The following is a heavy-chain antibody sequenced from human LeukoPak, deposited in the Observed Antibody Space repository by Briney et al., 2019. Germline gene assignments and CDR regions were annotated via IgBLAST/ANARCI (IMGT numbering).Heavy chain of an antibody. CDR3: ARDLGGYYGSGTPFDI. J-gene: IGHJ3*02. V-gene: IGHV4-59*12. CDR1: GGSISSYY. D-gene: IGHD3-10*01. Sequence: SETLSLTCTVSGGSISSYYWSWIRQPPGKGLEWIGEIYHSGSTNYNPSLKSRVTISVDKSKNQFSLKLSSVTAADTAVYYCARDLGGYYGSGTPFDIWGQGTMVTVSS. CDR2: IYHSGST.